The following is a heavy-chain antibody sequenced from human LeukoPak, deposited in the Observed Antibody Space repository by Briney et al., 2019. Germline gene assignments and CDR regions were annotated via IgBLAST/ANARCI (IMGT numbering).Heavy chain of an antibody. CDR2: IYSGGST. D-gene: IGHD3-16*01. V-gene: IGHV3-53*01. J-gene: IGHJ4*02. CDR1: GFTVSSYY. Sequence: GGTLRLSCVASGFTVSSYYVSWVRQAPGKGLEWVSVIYSGGSTYYADSVEGRFTVSRDNSKNTLYLEMKSLRADDTAVYYCARDLHPRLTGYFDYWGQGTVVTVSS. CDR3: ARDLHPRLTGYFDY.